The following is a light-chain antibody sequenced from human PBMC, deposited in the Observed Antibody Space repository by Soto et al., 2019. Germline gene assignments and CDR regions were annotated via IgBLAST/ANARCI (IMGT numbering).Light chain of an antibody. CDR3: QQYNSPWWT. Sequence: DIQMTQSPSSLSASVGDRVTITCRASQSISSWLAWYQQKPGKAPKLLIYKASSLESGVPPRFSGSGSGTEFTLTISSLQPDDFATYYCQQYNSPWWTFGQGTKVEIK. J-gene: IGKJ1*01. CDR1: QSISSW. V-gene: IGKV1-5*03. CDR2: KAS.